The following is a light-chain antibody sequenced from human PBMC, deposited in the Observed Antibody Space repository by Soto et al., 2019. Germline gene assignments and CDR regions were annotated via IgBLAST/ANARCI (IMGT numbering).Light chain of an antibody. Sequence: EVVLTQSPGTQSLSPGERATLSCRASQSVSNNYLAWYRRKPGQAPRLLIYGASYRATDIPGRFSGSGSGTDFTLTITRLEPEDFAVYYCQQYGSSPPTFGPGTRVEIK. V-gene: IGKV3-20*01. CDR1: QSVSNNY. CDR2: GAS. J-gene: IGKJ1*01. CDR3: QQYGSSPPT.